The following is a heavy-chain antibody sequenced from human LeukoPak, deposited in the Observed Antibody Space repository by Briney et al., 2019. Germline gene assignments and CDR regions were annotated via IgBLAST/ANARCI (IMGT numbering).Heavy chain of an antibody. CDR3: AKKGGNYDYFDY. D-gene: IGHD3-3*01. J-gene: IGHJ4*02. V-gene: IGHV3-30*02. Sequence: GGSLRLSCAASGFSFNTYGMHWVRQAPGKGLEWVAYIRCDGSTKYYADSVRGRFTISRDNSKNTLYLEMNSLRAEGTAVFYCAKKGGNYDYFDYWGQGNLVTVSS. CDR2: IRCDGSTK. CDR1: GFSFNTYG.